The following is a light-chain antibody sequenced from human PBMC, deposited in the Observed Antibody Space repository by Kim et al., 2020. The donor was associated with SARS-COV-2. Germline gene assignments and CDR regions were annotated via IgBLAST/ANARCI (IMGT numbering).Light chain of an antibody. J-gene: IGLJ2*01. V-gene: IGLV1-44*01. CDR2: SNN. CDR3: AAWDDSLNGVV. CDR1: SSNLGTNT. Sequence: GQRVTISCSGSSSNLGTNTVNWYQQLPGTAPKLLIYSNNQRPSGVPDRFSGSKSGTSASLAISGPQSEDEADYYCAAWDDSLNGVVFGGGTQLTVL.